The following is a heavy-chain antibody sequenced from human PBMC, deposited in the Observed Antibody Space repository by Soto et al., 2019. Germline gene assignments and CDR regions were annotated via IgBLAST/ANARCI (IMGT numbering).Heavy chain of an antibody. D-gene: IGHD3-3*01. CDR1: GLTFSSNS. Sequence: EVQVVESGGGLVQPGGSLRLSCAASGLTFSSNSMNWVRQAPGKGLEWISYISSSSSTIYADSVKGRFTISRDNAKNSLYLQMNSLRDEDTAVYYCARVIWSGHLTSDLWGQGTLVTVS. J-gene: IGHJ5*02. CDR3: ARVIWSGHLTSDL. CDR2: ISSSSSTI. V-gene: IGHV3-48*02.